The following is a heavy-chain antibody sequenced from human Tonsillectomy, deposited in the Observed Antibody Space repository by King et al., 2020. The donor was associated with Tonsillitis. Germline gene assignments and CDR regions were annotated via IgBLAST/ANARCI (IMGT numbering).Heavy chain of an antibody. V-gene: IGHV7-4-1*02. CDR2: INTNTGNP. CDR3: ARSGRYSSSWYYDLSLPKDY. J-gene: IGHJ4*02. CDR1: GYTFTSYA. Sequence: QLVQSGSELKKPGASVKVSCKASGYTFTSYAMNWVRQAPGQGLEWMGWINTNTGNPTYAQGFTGRFVFSLDTSVSTAYLQISSLKAADTAGYYCARSGRYSSSWYYDLSLPKDYWGQGTLVTVSS. D-gene: IGHD6-13*01.